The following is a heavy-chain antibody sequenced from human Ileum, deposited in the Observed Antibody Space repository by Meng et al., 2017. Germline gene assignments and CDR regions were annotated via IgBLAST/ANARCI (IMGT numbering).Heavy chain of an antibody. CDR1: GGSFSGYY. V-gene: IGHV4-34*01. Sequence: QGQLAQWGAGLLKPSETLSLTCAVYGGSFSGYYWSWIRQPPGKGLEWIGEINHSGSTNYNPSLKSRVTISVDTSKNQFSLKLTSVTAADTAVYYCARGDVAARLQSWGQGTLVTASS. J-gene: IGHJ5*02. D-gene: IGHD6-6*01. CDR2: INHSGST. CDR3: ARGDVAARLQS.